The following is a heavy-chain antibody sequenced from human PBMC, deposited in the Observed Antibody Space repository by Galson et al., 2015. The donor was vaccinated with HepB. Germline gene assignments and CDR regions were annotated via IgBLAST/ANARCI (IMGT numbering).Heavy chain of an antibody. V-gene: IGHV3-30-3*01. D-gene: IGHD3-3*01. CDR1: GFTFSSYA. J-gene: IGHJ5*02. Sequence: SLRLSCAASGFTFSSYAMHWVRQAPGKGLEWVAVISYDGSNKYYADSVKGRFTISRDNSKNTLYLQMNSLRAEDTAVYYCARDGSDYDFWSGYYLNWFDPWGQGTLVTVSS. CDR3: ARDGSDYDFWSGYYLNWFDP. CDR2: ISYDGSNK.